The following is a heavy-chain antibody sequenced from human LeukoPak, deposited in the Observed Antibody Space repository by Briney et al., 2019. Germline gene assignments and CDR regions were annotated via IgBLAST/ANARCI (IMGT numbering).Heavy chain of an antibody. CDR1: GGTFSRNA. CDR2: GNPVFDIA. J-gene: IGHJ5*02. D-gene: IGHD2-8*02. CDR3: ARLSTGPPLIYNWFDP. Sequence: SGKVSCKAAGGTFSRNAISWVREAPGQGLEWMGGGNPVFDIANYAQEFQDIPTITADESARTAYMELSSLRSEDTAVYYCARLSTGPPLIYNWFDPWGQGTLVTVSS. V-gene: IGHV1-69*13.